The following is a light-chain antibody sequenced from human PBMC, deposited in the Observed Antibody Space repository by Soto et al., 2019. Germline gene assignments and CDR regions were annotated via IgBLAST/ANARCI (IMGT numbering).Light chain of an antibody. J-gene: IGLJ1*01. V-gene: IGLV2-23*02. CDR2: EVT. CDR3: CSYAGNSEV. CDR1: SGDVGGYNL. Sequence: QSVLTQPASLSGSPGQSITIPCTGTSGDVGGYNLVSWYQQHPGKAPKLMIYEVTERPSGVSNRFSGSKSGNTASLTISGLQPDDEADYYCCSYAGNSEVFGTGTKVTVL.